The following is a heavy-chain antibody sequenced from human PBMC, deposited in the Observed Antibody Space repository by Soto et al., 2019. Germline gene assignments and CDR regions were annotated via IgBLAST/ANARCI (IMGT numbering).Heavy chain of an antibody. D-gene: IGHD2-15*01. CDR1: GDSVSSNSAA. CDR3: ARAYCRGGSCWAWSYWFDP. V-gene: IGHV6-1*01. J-gene: IGHJ5*02. CDR2: TYYRSKWYN. Sequence: SQTLSLTCAISGDSVSSNSAAWNWIRQSPSRGLEWLGRTYYRSKWYNDYAVSVKSRITINPDTSKNQFSLQLNSVTPEDTAVYYCARAYCRGGSCWAWSYWFDPWGQGTLVTVS.